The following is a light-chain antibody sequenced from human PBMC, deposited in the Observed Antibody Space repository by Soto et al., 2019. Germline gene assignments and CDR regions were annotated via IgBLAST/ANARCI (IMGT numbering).Light chain of an antibody. CDR2: GNS. CDR3: QSYDSSLRAWV. CDR1: SSNIGAGYD. V-gene: IGLV1-40*01. Sequence: QSVLTQPPSVSGAPGQRVTISCTGSSSNIGAGYDVHWYQQLPGTAPKLLIYGNSNRPSGVPDRFSGSKSGTSASLAITGLQPEHEPDYYCQSYDSSLRAWVFGGGTKVTVL. J-gene: IGLJ3*02.